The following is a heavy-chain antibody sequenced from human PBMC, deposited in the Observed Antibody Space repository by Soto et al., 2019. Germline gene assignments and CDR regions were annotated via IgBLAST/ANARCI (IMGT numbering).Heavy chain of an antibody. CDR2: ICYDGSNK. D-gene: IGHD6-6*01. CDR1: GFTFSSYG. CDR3: ARDLGSRSSRAKYYYYYNGMDV. Sequence: QVQLVESGGGVVQPGRSLRLSCAASGFTFSSYGMHWVRQAPGKGLEWVAVICYDGSNKYYADSVKGRFTISRDNSKNTLYGQMNSLRAEDKAVYYCARDLGSRSSRAKYYYYYNGMDVWGQGTTVTVS. V-gene: IGHV3-33*01. J-gene: IGHJ6*02.